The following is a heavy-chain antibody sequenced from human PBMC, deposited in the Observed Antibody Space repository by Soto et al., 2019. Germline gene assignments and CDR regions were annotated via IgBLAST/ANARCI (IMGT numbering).Heavy chain of an antibody. V-gene: IGHV4-34*01. J-gene: IGHJ6*02. Sequence: PSETLSLNCAVYGGSFSGYYWSWIRQPPGKGLEWIGEINYSGSTNYNPSLKSRVTISVDTSKNQFSLKLSSVTAADTAVYYCASAAVGATDDHYYYGMDVWGQGTTVTVSS. CDR2: INYSGST. D-gene: IGHD1-26*01. CDR3: ASAAVGATDDHYYYGMDV. CDR1: GGSFSGYY.